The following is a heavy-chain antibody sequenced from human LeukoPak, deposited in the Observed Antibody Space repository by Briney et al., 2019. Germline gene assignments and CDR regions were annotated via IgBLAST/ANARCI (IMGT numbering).Heavy chain of an antibody. CDR2: ISGSGGST. V-gene: IGHV3-23*01. CDR3: AFNPYYDFWGGPN. Sequence: GGSLRLSCAASGFTFSSYAMSWVRQAPGKGLEWVSAISGSGGSTYYADSVKGRFTISRDNSKNTLYLQMNSLRAEDTAVYYCAFNPYYDFWGGPNWGQGTLVTVSS. D-gene: IGHD3-3*01. CDR1: GFTFSSYA. J-gene: IGHJ4*02.